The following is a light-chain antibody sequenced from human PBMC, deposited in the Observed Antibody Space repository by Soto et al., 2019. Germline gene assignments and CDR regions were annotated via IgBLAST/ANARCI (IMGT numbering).Light chain of an antibody. J-gene: IGLJ3*02. V-gene: IGLV2-14*01. CDR3: SSYTSSSKV. CDR2: DDS. Sequence: QSVLTQPASVSGSPGQSITISCTGTSSDVGGYNYVSWYQQHPGKAPKLMIYDDSNRPSGVSNRFSGSKSGNTASLTISGLQAEDEADYYCSSYTSSSKVFGGGTKVTVL. CDR1: SSDVGGYNY.